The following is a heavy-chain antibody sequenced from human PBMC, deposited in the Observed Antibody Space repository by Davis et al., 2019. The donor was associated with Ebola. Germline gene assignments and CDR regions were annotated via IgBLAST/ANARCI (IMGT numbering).Heavy chain of an antibody. D-gene: IGHD6-13*01. CDR3: VRGFGGQQTYDY. Sequence: MPSEPLSFTCAVHGASFSGYYWSWIRQLPGKGLEWIGEINHSGSTNYTRSLKSRVTISVDTSKNQFSLKLSSVIAADTAVYYCVRGFGGQQTYDYWGRGTLVSVSP. V-gene: IGHV4-34*01. J-gene: IGHJ4*02. CDR1: GASFSGYY. CDR2: INHSGST.